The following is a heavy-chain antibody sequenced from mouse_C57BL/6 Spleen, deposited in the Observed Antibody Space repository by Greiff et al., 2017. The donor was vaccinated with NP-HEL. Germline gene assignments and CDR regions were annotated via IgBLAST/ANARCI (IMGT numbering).Heavy chain of an antibody. D-gene: IGHD3-2*02. V-gene: IGHV1-52*01. Sequence: QVQLQQPGAELVRPGSSVKLSCTASGYTFTSYWMHWVKQRPIQGLEWIGNIDPSDSETHYNQKFKDKATLTVDKSSSTAYMQLSSLTSEDSAVYYCARWGQLRPLDYWGQGTTLTVSS. CDR2: IDPSDSET. CDR1: GYTFTSYW. J-gene: IGHJ2*01. CDR3: ARWGQLRPLDY.